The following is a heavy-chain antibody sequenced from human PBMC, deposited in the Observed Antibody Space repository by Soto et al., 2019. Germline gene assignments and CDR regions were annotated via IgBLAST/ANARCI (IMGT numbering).Heavy chain of an antibody. CDR3: TRGLNYYDSSGYYPPDAFDI. V-gene: IGHV3-49*04. Sequence: PGGSLRLSCTASGFTFGDYAMSWVRQAPGKGLEWVGFIRSKAYGGTTEYAASVKGRFTISRDDSKSIAYLQMNSLKTEDTAVYYCTRGLNYYDSSGYYPPDAFDIWGQGTMGTVS. CDR1: GFTFGDYA. CDR2: IRSKAYGGTT. J-gene: IGHJ3*02. D-gene: IGHD3-22*01.